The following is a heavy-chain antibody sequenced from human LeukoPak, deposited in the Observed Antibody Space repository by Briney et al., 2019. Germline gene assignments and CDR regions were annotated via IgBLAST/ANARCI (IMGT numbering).Heavy chain of an antibody. Sequence: SETLSLTCSVSGGSISSNSFYWGWIRQPPGKGLEWIGSIYYSGGTFYNSSLESRVSLSVDMSKNQLSLKLSSVTAADTAVYYCARDSSGWNYWGQGTLVTVSS. D-gene: IGHD6-19*01. V-gene: IGHV4-39*07. CDR3: ARDSSGWNY. CDR2: IYYSGGT. J-gene: IGHJ4*02. CDR1: GGSISSNSFY.